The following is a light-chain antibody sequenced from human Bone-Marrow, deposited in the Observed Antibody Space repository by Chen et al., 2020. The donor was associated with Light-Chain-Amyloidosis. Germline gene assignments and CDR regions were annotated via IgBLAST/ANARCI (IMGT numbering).Light chain of an antibody. CDR1: ALSKQY. Sequence: SYELTQPPSVSVSPGQTARLPCSGDALSKQYAYWYQQRPGQAPVLVIFDDNKRPSGIPERFSGSSSGKTLSLTISGVQAEDEADYYCQSTDATGSYVVFGGGTKLTVI. J-gene: IGLJ2*01. CDR3: QSTDATGSYVV. CDR2: DDN. V-gene: IGLV3-25*03.